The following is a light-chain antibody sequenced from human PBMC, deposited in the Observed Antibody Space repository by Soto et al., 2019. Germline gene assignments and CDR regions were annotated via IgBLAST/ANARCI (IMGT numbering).Light chain of an antibody. J-gene: IGKJ2*01. CDR3: LQHRTYPYT. CDR2: GAS. V-gene: IGKV3-20*01. Sequence: EIVLTQSPGTLSLSPGERATLSCRASQSVSSNNLAWYQQRPGQAPRVVIYGASTRATGIPERFSGSGSGTDFTLTISRLEPEDFATYFCLQHRTYPYTFGQGTKLEIK. CDR1: QSVSSNN.